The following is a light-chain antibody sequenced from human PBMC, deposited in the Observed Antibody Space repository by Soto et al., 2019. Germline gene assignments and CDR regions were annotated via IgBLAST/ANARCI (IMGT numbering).Light chain of an antibody. CDR2: RDN. V-gene: IGLV1-47*01. Sequence: QSVLTQPPSVSGTPGQRVTISCSGGISNIATNYVHWFQQLPGTAPKVLSNRDNQRPSGVPVRFSGSKSGTSASLAISGLRSEDEAEYYCAAWDDTVRSYVFGTGTKLTVL. J-gene: IGLJ1*01. CDR3: AAWDDTVRSYV. CDR1: ISNIATNY.